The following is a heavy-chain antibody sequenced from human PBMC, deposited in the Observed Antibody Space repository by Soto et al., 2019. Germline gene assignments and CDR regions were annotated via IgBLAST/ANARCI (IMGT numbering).Heavy chain of an antibody. Sequence: GGSLRLSCAASGFTFSSYWMSWVRQAPGKGLEWVANIKQDGSEKYYVDSVKGRFTISRDNAKNSLYLQMNSLRAEDTAVYYCARVARHIVVVTASWAFDIWGQGTMVTVS. J-gene: IGHJ3*02. D-gene: IGHD2-21*02. CDR3: ARVARHIVVVTASWAFDI. CDR2: IKQDGSEK. CDR1: GFTFSSYW. V-gene: IGHV3-7*03.